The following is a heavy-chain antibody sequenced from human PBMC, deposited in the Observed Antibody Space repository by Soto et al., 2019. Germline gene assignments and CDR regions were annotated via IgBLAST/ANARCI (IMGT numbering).Heavy chain of an antibody. Sequence: QPGGSLRLSCAASGFTFSSYAMSWVRQAPGKGLEWVSAISGSGGSTYYADSVKGRFTISRDNSKNTLYLQMNSLRAEDTAVYYCAKDTYGDPRRLPSYWGQGTLVTVSS. V-gene: IGHV3-23*01. CDR1: GFTFSSYA. J-gene: IGHJ4*02. CDR3: AKDTYGDPRRLPSY. D-gene: IGHD4-17*01. CDR2: ISGSGGST.